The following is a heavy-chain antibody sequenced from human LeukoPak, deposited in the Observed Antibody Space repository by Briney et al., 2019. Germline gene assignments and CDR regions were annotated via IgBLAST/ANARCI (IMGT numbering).Heavy chain of an antibody. Sequence: GGSLRLSCAASGFTFSSYAMSWVRQAPGKGLQWVSAISRGGDSPYYADSVKGRFTISSDNSRSTLYLQMNSLKAEDTAIYYCAKEVYGSGPYYLNYWGQGTLVTVSS. CDR3: AKEVYGSGPYYLNY. V-gene: IGHV3-23*01. J-gene: IGHJ4*02. D-gene: IGHD3-10*01. CDR1: GFTFSSYA. CDR2: ISRGGDSP.